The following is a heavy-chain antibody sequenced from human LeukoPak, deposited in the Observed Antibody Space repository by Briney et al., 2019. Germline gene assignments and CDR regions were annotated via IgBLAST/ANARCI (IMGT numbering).Heavy chain of an antibody. V-gene: IGHV3-20*04. CDR2: INRNGGST. CDR1: GFTFDDYG. D-gene: IGHD4-17*01. J-gene: IGHJ4*02. CDR3: ARDGHDYGDYGSGIFDY. Sequence: GGSLRLSCAASGFTFDDYGMSWVRQAPGKGLEWVSGINRNGGSTGYADSVKGRFTISRDNAKNSLYLQMNSLRAEDTALYYCARDGHDYGDYGSGIFDYWGQGTLVTVSS.